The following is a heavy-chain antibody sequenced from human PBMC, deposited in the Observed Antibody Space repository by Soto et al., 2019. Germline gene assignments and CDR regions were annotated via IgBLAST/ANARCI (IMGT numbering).Heavy chain of an antibody. CDR3: ARDFGIQYQGSMDV. J-gene: IGHJ6*04. CDR2: ISYDGSNK. D-gene: IGHD2-2*01. Sequence: QVQLVESGGGVVQPGRSLRLSCAASGFTFSSYAMHWVRQAPGKGLEWVAVISYDGSNKYYADSVKGRFTISRHNSKITLYLQMNSLRDEDTAVYYCARDFGIQYQGSMDVWGKGTTVSVSS. V-gene: IGHV3-30-3*01. CDR1: GFTFSSYA.